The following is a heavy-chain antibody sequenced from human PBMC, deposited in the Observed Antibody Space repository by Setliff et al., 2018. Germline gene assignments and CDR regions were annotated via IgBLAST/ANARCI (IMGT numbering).Heavy chain of an antibody. Sequence: ASVKVSCKASGYTFTDYYVHWVRQAPGQGPEWMGWINPHTSSTHSTQKFRGRLTMTRDTSITTAYMELSSLRSDDTAVYYCARPATLAMGDYYFDSWGQGTLLTVSS. V-gene: IGHV1-2*02. J-gene: IGHJ4*02. D-gene: IGHD2-21*02. CDR1: GYTFTDYY. CDR2: INPHTSST. CDR3: ARPATLAMGDYYFDS.